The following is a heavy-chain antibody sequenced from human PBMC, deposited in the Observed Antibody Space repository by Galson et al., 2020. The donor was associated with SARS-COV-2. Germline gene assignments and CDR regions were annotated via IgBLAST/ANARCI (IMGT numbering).Heavy chain of an antibody. D-gene: IGHD6-6*01. CDR1: YA. CDR2: ISGSGGST. J-gene: IGHJ4*02. Sequence: YAMSWVRQAPGKGLEWVSAISGSGGSTYYADSVKGRFTISRDNSKNTLYLQMNSLRAEDTAVYYCASRFEYSSSLDYWGQGTLVTVSS. V-gene: IGHV3-23*01. CDR3: ASRFEYSSSLDY.